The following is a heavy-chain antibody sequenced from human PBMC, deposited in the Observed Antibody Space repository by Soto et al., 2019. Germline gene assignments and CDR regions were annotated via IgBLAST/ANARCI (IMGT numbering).Heavy chain of an antibody. CDR1: GGSFSGYY. CDR3: ARAPGYCSSTSCYAGYYYYGMDV. V-gene: IGHV4-34*01. CDR2: INHSGST. Sequence: SETLSLTCAVYGGSFSGYYWSWIRQPPGKGLEWIGEINHSGSTNYNPSLKSRVTISVDTSKNQFSLKLSSVTAADTAVYYCARAPGYCSSTSCYAGYYYYGMDVWGQGTTVTVSS. J-gene: IGHJ6*02. D-gene: IGHD2-2*03.